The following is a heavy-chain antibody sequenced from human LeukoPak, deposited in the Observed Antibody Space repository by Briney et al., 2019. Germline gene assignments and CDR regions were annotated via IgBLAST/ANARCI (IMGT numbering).Heavy chain of an antibody. Sequence: PGGSLRLSCAASGFTFSSYSMNWVRQAPGKGLEWVSSISSSSSYIYYADSVKGRFTISRDNAKNSLYLRMNSLRAEDTAVYYCASSRTRPYYYGMDVWGQGTTVTVSS. CDR1: GFTFSSYS. J-gene: IGHJ6*02. CDR2: ISSSSSYI. CDR3: ASSRTRPYYYGMDV. D-gene: IGHD2-2*01. V-gene: IGHV3-21*01.